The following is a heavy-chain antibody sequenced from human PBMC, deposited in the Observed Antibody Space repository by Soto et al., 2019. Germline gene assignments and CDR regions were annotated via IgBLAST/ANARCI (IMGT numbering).Heavy chain of an antibody. Sequence: EVQLVESGGGVVRHGGSLRLSCAASGFTLDDYGMRWVRQPPGKGLEWVSGINWNGGSTGYADSVKGRFTISRDNAKNSLYLQMNSLRAEDTALYYCARGPYQLLRVVLAAASDPWFQGTLVTVSS. D-gene: IGHD2-2*01. CDR1: GFTLDDYG. V-gene: IGHV3-20*04. CDR3: ARGPYQLLRVVLAAASDP. CDR2: INWNGGST. J-gene: IGHJ5*02.